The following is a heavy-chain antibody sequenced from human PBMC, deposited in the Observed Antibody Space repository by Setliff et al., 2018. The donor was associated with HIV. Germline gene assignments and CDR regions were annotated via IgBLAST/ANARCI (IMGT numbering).Heavy chain of an antibody. V-gene: IGHV3-23*01. D-gene: IGHD4-17*01. CDR1: RFTFSSHA. CDR3: ATSPAAVTPRYFDF. CDR2: ISGSGVST. J-gene: IGHJ4*02. Sequence: PGGSLRLSCAASRFTFSSHAMNWVRQAPGKGLEWVSAISGSGVSTYSADSVKGRFTISRDNSKNTLYLQLTSLRAEDTAVYYCATSPAAVTPRYFDFWGQGTLVTVSS.